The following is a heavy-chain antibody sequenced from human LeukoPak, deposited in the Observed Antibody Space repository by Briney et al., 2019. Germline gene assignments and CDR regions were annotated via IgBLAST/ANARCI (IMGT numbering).Heavy chain of an antibody. Sequence: PAGSLRLSCTASGFTFSTYSMNWVRQAPGRGLEWISYISRSSSSNDGGYKQYADSVKGRFTISRDNDKNSLYLQMNSLRDEDTAVYYCARGTGSDIWYIDYWGQGTLVSV. CDR2: ISRSSSSNDGGYK. CDR3: ARGTGSDIWYIDY. V-gene: IGHV3-48*02. J-gene: IGHJ4*02. CDR1: GFTFSTYS. D-gene: IGHD3-10*01.